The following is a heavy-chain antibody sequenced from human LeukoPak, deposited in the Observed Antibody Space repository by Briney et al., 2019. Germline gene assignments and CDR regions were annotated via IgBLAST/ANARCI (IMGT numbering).Heavy chain of an antibody. CDR2: ISTSSSYI. V-gene: IGHV3-21*01. J-gene: IGHJ4*02. CDR3: ARSRAVAGKRYYFDY. Sequence: GGSLRLSCAASGFTFSSYSMNWVRQAPGQGLECVSSISTSSSYIYYADSVKGRFTISRDNAKNSLYLQMNSLRAEDTAVYYCARSRAVAGKRYYFDYWGQGTLVTVSS. D-gene: IGHD6-19*01. CDR1: GFTFSSYS.